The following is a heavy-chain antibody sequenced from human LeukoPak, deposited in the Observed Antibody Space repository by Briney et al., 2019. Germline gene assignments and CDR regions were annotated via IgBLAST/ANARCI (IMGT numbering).Heavy chain of an antibody. CDR3: ERLTGTTGFEY. CDR1: GFPFSSYW. J-gene: IGHJ4*02. Sequence: GGSLRLSCAASGFPFSSYWMIWVRQAPGKGLEWVANIKQDGSDKYYVDSVKGRFTISRDNAKNSLYLQLNSLRADDTAVYYCERLTGTTGFEYFGQGTLVTVSS. V-gene: IGHV3-7*01. CDR2: IKQDGSDK. D-gene: IGHD1-1*01.